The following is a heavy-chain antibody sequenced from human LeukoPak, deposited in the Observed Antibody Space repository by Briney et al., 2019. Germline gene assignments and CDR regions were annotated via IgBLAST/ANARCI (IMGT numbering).Heavy chain of an antibody. CDR1: GGSFSGYY. CDR3: ARVGTGKWYFDY. Sequence: SVTLSLTCAVYGGSFSGYYWSWIRQPPGKGLEWIGEINYSGSTDYNPSLKGRVTISVDTSKSQFSLNLSSVTAEDTAVYSCARVGTGKWYFDYWGQGTLVTVSS. D-gene: IGHD3-10*01. CDR2: INYSGST. V-gene: IGHV4-34*01. J-gene: IGHJ4*02.